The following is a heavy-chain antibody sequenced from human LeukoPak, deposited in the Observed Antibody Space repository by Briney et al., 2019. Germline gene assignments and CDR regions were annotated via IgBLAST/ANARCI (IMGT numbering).Heavy chain of an antibody. CDR1: GYSISSGYY. V-gene: IGHV4-38-2*02. Sequence: SETLSLTCTVPGYSISSGYYWGWIRQPPGKGLEWIGSIYYSGSTYYNPSLKSRVTISVDTSKNQFSLKLSSVTAADTAVYYCARVGIAVADSFDYWGQGTLVTVSS. J-gene: IGHJ4*02. D-gene: IGHD6-19*01. CDR3: ARVGIAVADSFDY. CDR2: IYYSGST.